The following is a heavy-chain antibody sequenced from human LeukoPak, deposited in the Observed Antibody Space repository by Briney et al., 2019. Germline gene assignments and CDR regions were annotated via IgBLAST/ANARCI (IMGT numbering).Heavy chain of an antibody. CDR1: GFSFISYG. CDR2: ISDDGRSK. Sequence: GGSLRLSCAASGFSFISYGTHWVRQAPGKGLEWEGVISDDGRSKDYADSVKGRFTISRDNSKDTLYLQMNSLRDEDTAVYYCARDYGYNLLLRVAGPYYYYYMDVWGKGTTVTVSS. V-gene: IGHV3-30*03. J-gene: IGHJ6*03. D-gene: IGHD5-24*01. CDR3: ARDYGYNLLLRVAGPYYYYYMDV.